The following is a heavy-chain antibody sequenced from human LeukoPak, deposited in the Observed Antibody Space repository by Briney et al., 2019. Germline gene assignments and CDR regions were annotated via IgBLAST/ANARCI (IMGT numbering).Heavy chain of an antibody. D-gene: IGHD6-13*01. CDR1: GGSISSYY. V-gene: IGHV4-59*12. CDR3: ARDVNDYLLYSSSEYYFDY. CDR2: IYYSGST. J-gene: IGHJ4*02. Sequence: PSETLSLTCTVSGGSISSYYWSWIRQPPGKGLEWIGFIYYSGSTIHNPSLKSRVTISIDTSKNQFSLKLSSVTAADTAVYYCARDVNDYLLYSSSEYYFDYWGQGTLVTVSS.